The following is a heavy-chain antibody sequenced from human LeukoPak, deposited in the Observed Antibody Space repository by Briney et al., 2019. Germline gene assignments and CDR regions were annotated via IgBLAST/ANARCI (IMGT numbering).Heavy chain of an antibody. Sequence: PGGSLRLSCAASGFTFSSYAMHWVRQAPGKGLEWVAVISYDGSNKYYADSVKGRFTISRDNSKNTLYLQMNSLRAEDTAVYYCARDPGFGELTYNWFDSWGQGTLVTVSS. D-gene: IGHD3-10*01. CDR1: GFTFSSYA. V-gene: IGHV3-30-3*01. CDR2: ISYDGSNK. CDR3: ARDPGFGELTYNWFDS. J-gene: IGHJ5*01.